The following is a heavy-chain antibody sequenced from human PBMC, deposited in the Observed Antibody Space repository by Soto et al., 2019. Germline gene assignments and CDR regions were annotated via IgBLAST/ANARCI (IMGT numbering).Heavy chain of an antibody. Sequence: ETLSVTCTVSGGSISSYYWSWIRQPAGKGLEWIGRIYTSGSTNYNPSLKSRVTMSVDTSKNQFSLKLSSVTAADTAVYYCARDLNDYGLEGSGYVNSIDPWGQGTLVTVSS. J-gene: IGHJ5*02. CDR3: ARDLNDYGLEGSGYVNSIDP. CDR2: IYTSGST. D-gene: IGHD3-22*01. V-gene: IGHV4-4*07. CDR1: GGSISSYY.